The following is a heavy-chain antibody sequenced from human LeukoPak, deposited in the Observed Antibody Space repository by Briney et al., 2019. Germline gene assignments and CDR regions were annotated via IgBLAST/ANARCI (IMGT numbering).Heavy chain of an antibody. V-gene: IGHV3-23*01. CDR2: ISGSGGST. D-gene: IGHD6-19*01. Sequence: GSLRLSCAASGFTFSSYAMSWVREAPGKGLEWVSAISGSGGSTYYADSVKGRFTISRDNSKNTLYLQMNSLRAEDTAVYYCAKDLTSGWFLDAFDIWGQGTMVTVSS. J-gene: IGHJ3*02. CDR3: AKDLTSGWFLDAFDI. CDR1: GFTFSSYA.